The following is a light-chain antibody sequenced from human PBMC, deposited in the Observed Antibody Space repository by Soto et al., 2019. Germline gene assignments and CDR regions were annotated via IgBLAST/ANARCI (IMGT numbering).Light chain of an antibody. Sequence: EVVMTQSPATLSVSPGERATLSCRASQSVSDNLAWYQQKPGQAPRLLIYGASHRATGTPATFSGSGSGTEFTLTISSLQSEDFAIYYCQQYNNWPRTFGQGTKVEIK. V-gene: IGKV3D-15*01. CDR1: QSVSDN. CDR2: GAS. J-gene: IGKJ1*01. CDR3: QQYNNWPRT.